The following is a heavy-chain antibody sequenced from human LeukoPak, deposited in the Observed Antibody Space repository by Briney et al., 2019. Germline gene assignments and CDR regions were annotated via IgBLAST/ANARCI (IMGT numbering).Heavy chain of an antibody. CDR3: AKANDYGDYGYPDV. CDR2: IGSGHHT. V-gene: IGHV3-23*01. D-gene: IGHD4-17*01. J-gene: IGHJ6*04. Sequence: GRSLRLSCAASAFTVTNYAIMWVRQAPGGGLECLSGIGSGHHTYSAASVRGRFTISRDNSGSTVYLKMNQLRPEETGLYFCAKANDYGDYGYPDVWGEGASVTVSS. CDR1: AFTVTNYA.